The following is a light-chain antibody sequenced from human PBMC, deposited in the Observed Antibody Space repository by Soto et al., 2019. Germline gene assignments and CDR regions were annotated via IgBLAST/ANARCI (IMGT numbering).Light chain of an antibody. V-gene: IGKV3-15*01. CDR3: QQYNSSPPIT. J-gene: IGKJ5*01. Sequence: EIVMTQSPATLSVSLGERATLSCRASQSVSSNLAWYQQKPGQAPRLLIYAASTRATGIPARFSGSGSGTEFTLTISSLQSEEFAVYYCQQYNSSPPITFGQGTRLEIK. CDR1: QSVSSN. CDR2: AAS.